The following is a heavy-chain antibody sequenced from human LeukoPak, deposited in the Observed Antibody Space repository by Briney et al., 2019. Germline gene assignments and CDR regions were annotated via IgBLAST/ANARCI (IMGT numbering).Heavy chain of an antibody. CDR2: IYTSGST. D-gene: IGHD3-22*01. Sequence: SETLSLTCTVSGGSISSYYWSWIRQPAGKGLEWIGRIYTSGSTNYNPSLKSRVAMSVDTSKNQFSLKLSSVTAADTAVYYCARDGPDYYDSSGFDYWGQGTLVTVSS. CDR1: GGSISSYY. CDR3: ARDGPDYYDSSGFDY. V-gene: IGHV4-4*07. J-gene: IGHJ4*02.